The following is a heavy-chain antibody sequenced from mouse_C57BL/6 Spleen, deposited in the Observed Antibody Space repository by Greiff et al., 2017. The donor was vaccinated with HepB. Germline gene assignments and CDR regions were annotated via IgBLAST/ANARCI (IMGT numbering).Heavy chain of an antibody. CDR1: GFTFSSYG. D-gene: IGHD4-1*01. V-gene: IGHV5-6*01. CDR3: ARRTGTKGDYFDY. CDR2: ISSGGSYT. J-gene: IGHJ2*01. Sequence: EVQRVESGGDLVKPGGSLKLSCAASGFTFSSYGMSWVRQTPDKRLEWVATISSGGSYTYYPDSVKGRFTISRDNAKNTLYLQMSSLKSEDTAMYYCARRTGTKGDYFDYWGQGTTLTVSS.